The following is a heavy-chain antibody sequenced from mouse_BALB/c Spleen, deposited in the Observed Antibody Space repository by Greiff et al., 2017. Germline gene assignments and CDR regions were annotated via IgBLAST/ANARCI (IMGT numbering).Heavy chain of an antibody. V-gene: IGHV6-6*02. D-gene: IGHD1-2*01. CDR3: TSITTAYWYFDV. CDR2: IRLKSNNYAT. J-gene: IGHJ1*01. Sequence: EVKVVESGGGLVQPGGSMKLSCVASGFTFSNYWMNWVRQSPEKGLEWVAEIRLKSNNYATHYAESVKGRFTISRDDSKSSVYLQMNNLRAEDTGIYYCTSITTAYWYFDVWGAGTTVTVSS. CDR1: GFTFSNYW.